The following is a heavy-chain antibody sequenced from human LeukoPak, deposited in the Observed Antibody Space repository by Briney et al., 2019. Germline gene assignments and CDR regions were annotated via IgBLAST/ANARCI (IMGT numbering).Heavy chain of an antibody. CDR3: ARDSNWNYVGVDNWFDP. Sequence: VGSLRLSCAASGFTFSSYSMNWVRQAPGKGLEWVSSISSSISYIYYAASVKGRFTISRDNAKNSLYLQMNSLRAEDTAVYYCARDSNWNYVGVDNWFDPWGQG. D-gene: IGHD1-7*01. CDR1: GFTFSSYS. J-gene: IGHJ5*02. V-gene: IGHV3-21*01. CDR2: ISSSISYI.